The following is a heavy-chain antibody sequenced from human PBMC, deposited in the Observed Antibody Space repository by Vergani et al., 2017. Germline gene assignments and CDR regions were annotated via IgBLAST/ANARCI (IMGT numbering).Heavy chain of an antibody. V-gene: IGHV4-34*01. CDR3: ERVNTETNGHLYYDYYMDV. CDR1: GGSFTSYH. J-gene: IGHJ6*03. D-gene: IGHD4-11*01. Sequence: QVQLQQWGGGLLKPSETLSLTCVVNGGSFTSYHWTWIRQSPGEGLEWVGDIDHTGRHDYNPSLKSRLTLSVDKSRNQFSLTLNSVTATDTAIYFCERVNTETNGHLYYDYYMDVWGQGTAVTVS. CDR2: IDHTGRH.